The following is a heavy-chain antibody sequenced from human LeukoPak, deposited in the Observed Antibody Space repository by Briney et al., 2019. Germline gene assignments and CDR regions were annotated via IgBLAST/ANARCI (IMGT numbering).Heavy chain of an antibody. Sequence: PGGSLRLSCAASGLTVINNYMSWVRQPPGKGLEWIGEINHSGSTNYNPSLKSRVTISVDTSKNQFSLKLSSVTAADTAVYYCARSPRSTSRQPFDLWGRGTLVTVSS. J-gene: IGHJ2*01. CDR2: INHSGST. CDR3: ARSPRSTSRQPFDL. V-gene: IGHV4-34*01. D-gene: IGHD2-2*01. CDR1: GLTVINNY.